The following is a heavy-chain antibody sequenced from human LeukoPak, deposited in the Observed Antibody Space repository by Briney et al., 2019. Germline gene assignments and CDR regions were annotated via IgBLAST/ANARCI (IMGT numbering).Heavy chain of an antibody. D-gene: IGHD1-26*01. V-gene: IGHV3-23*01. CDR3: AKMAGASTGNFDY. J-gene: IGHJ4*02. Sequence: GGSLRLSCAVSGFTFSTYAMSWVRQAPGKGLEWVSAIRISGGSTYYADSVKGRFTISRDNSKNTLYLQMNSLRVEDTAVYYCAKMAGASTGNFDYWGQGTLVTVSS. CDR2: IRISGGST. CDR1: GFTFSTYA.